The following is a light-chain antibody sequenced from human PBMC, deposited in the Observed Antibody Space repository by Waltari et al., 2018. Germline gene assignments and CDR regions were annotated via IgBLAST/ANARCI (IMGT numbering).Light chain of an antibody. J-gene: IGKJ3*01. CDR3: QQYFIIPFT. CDR1: QSVLHTPYNKTY. CDR2: WAS. V-gene: IGKV4-1*01. Sequence: DIVMTQSPDSLAVSLGERATINCKSSQSVLHTPYNKTYLAWYQHKPGQPPKLLTSWASTREAGVPERFSGSGSETDFTLTISSLQAEDVAVYYCQQYFIIPFTFGPGTHVDIK.